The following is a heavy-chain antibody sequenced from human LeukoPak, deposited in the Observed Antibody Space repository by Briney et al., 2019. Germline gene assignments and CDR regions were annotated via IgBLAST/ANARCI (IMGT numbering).Heavy chain of an antibody. V-gene: IGHV4-39*07. Sequence: PSETLSLTCTVSGGSISTSNYYWGWIRQPPGKGLEWIGNIFYSGSTYYNPSLKSRVTISVDTSKNRFSLKLSPVTAADTAVYYCARSKYYYGSGSHPFDYWGQGTLVTVSS. J-gene: IGHJ4*02. D-gene: IGHD3-10*01. CDR3: ARSKYYYGSGSHPFDY. CDR2: IFYSGST. CDR1: GGSISTSNYY.